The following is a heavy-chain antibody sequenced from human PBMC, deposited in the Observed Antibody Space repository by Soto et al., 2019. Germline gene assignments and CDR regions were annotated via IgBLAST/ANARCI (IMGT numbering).Heavy chain of an antibody. V-gene: IGHV3-48*02. CDR3: ARIKLVDFFFINVDVYDMDV. Sequence: EVQLVESGGGLVQPGGSLRLSCAASGFTLSNYAVNWVRQAPGKGLEWVSYISSDSRYIYHGDSVKGRFTISRDNGRNSVYLQMNSLRDEDTAVYYCARIKLVDFFFINVDVYDMDVWGQGTPVTVSS. CDR1: GFTLSNYA. J-gene: IGHJ6*02. CDR2: ISSDSRYI. D-gene: IGHD2-15*01.